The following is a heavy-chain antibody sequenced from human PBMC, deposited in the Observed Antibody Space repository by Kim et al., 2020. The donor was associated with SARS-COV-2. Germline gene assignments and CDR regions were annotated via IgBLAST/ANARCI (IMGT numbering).Heavy chain of an antibody. J-gene: IGHJ5*02. D-gene: IGHD3-3*01. CDR3: ARGALEIFGVVGWFDP. CDR2: IYYSGST. CDR1: GGSISSYY. V-gene: IGHV4-59*13. Sequence: SETLSLTCTVSGGSISSYYWSWIRQPPGKGLEWIGYIYYSGSTNYNPSLKSRVTISVDTSKNQFSLKLSSVIAADTAVYYCARGALEIFGVVGWFDPWGQGTLVTVSS.